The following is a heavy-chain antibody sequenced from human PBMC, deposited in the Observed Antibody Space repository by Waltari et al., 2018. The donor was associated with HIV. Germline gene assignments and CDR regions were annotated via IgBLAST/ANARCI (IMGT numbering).Heavy chain of an antibody. CDR1: GGSLGTYY. CDR2: INPSGGT. J-gene: IGHJ6*02. Sequence: QVQLQQWGAGLLTPSETLSVTCTVSGGSLGTYYLKWVRHFPGKGREWIGEINPSGGTTYKPSLKGRVTISRDWSKNLFSLKLTSVTAADTALYYCAGIVHRASYSMDVWGQGTTVTVSS. CDR3: AGIVHRASYSMDV. V-gene: IGHV4-34*02. D-gene: IGHD2-21*01.